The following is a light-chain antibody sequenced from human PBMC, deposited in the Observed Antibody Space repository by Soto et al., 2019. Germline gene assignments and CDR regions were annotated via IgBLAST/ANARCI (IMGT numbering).Light chain of an antibody. CDR1: QSVSNNF. J-gene: IGKJ2*01. CDR2: GSS. Sequence: EIVLTQSPGTLSLSPGERATLSCTASQSVSNNFLAWYQQKPGQAPRLLIFGSSSKATGIPDRFSASGSGTDFTLTITRLEPEYVAVYYCQQYGTSPYTFGQGTKLDI. CDR3: QQYGTSPYT. V-gene: IGKV3-20*01.